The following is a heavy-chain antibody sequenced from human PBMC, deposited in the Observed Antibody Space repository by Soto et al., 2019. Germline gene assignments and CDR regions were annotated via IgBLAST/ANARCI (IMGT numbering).Heavy chain of an antibody. D-gene: IGHD3-16*01. J-gene: IGHJ4*02. CDR1: GFTFSSYA. V-gene: IGHV3-23*01. CDR2: ISGSGGST. Sequence: EVQLLESGGGLVQPGGSLRLSCAASGFTFSSYAMSWVRQAPGTGLEWVSAISGSGGSTYYADSVKGRFTISRDNSKTTLYLQMNSLRAEDTAVYYCAKDRLGKTYYFDYWGQGTLVTVSS. CDR3: AKDRLGKTYYFDY.